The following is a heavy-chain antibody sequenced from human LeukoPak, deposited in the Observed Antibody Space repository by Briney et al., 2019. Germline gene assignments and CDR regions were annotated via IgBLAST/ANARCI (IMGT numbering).Heavy chain of an antibody. CDR3: ARARGDYLYYYYGMDV. CDR2: ISAYNGNT. V-gene: IGHV1-18*01. CDR1: GYTFTSYG. Sequence: ASVKVSCKASGYTFTSYGISWVRQAPGQGLEWTGWISAYNGNTNYAQKLQGRVTMTTDTSTSTAYMELRSLRSDDTAVYYCARARGDYLYYYYGMDVWGQGTTVTVSS. D-gene: IGHD4-17*01. J-gene: IGHJ6*02.